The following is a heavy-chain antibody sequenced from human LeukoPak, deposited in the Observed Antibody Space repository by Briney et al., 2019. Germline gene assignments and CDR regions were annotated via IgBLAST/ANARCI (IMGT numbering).Heavy chain of an antibody. Sequence: SETLSLTCTVSGGSLNTPNYYWGWIRQTPGTGLEWIRNIFYSGGTYYSPSLTSRVTISLDTSRNQFSLRLNPVTAADTAVYYCAKSNGYGLVDIWGQGTMVTVSS. J-gene: IGHJ3*02. CDR2: IFYSGGT. CDR3: AKSNGYGLVDI. CDR1: GGSLNTPNYY. D-gene: IGHD3-10*01. V-gene: IGHV4-39*07.